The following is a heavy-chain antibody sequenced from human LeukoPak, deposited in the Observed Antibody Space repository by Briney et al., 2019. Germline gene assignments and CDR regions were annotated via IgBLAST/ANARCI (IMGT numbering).Heavy chain of an antibody. CDR1: GYDFINYG. CDR3: ARGGPFPSSSTSREYYLDY. J-gene: IGHJ4*02. CDR2: RRIYNGNT. Sequence: GASVKVSCKASGYDFINYGISWVRQAPGQGLEWMGWRRIYNGNTDYKLQGRVTMTTDTSTSTAYMEMRSLRSDDTTVYYCARGGPFPSSSTSREYYLDYWGQGTLVTVSS. D-gene: IGHD6-6*01. V-gene: IGHV1-18*01.